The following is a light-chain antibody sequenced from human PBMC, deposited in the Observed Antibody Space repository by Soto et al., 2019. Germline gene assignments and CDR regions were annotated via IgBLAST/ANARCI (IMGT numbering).Light chain of an antibody. CDR1: QSVSSSY. V-gene: IGKV3-20*01. Sequence: EIVLTQSPGTLSLSPGERATLSCRASQSVSSSYLAWYQQKPGQAPRLLIYGASSRATGIPDRFSGSGSGTDFTLTISRLEPEDFEVYYCQQYGSSPYTFGQGTKLEFK. CDR2: GAS. CDR3: QQYGSSPYT. J-gene: IGKJ2*01.